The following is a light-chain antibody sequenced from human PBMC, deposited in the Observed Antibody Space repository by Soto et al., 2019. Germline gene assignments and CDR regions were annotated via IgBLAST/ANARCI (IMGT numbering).Light chain of an antibody. V-gene: IGKV1-5*03. CDR2: KAS. J-gene: IGKJ1*01. Sequence: DIQMTQSPSTLSASVGDRVTITCRASQSISSWLAWYQQKPGKAPKLLIYKASSLERGVPSRFSGSGSGTEFPLTISSLQPNDFATYYCQQYNSLWTFGQGTKVEIK. CDR3: QQYNSLWT. CDR1: QSISSW.